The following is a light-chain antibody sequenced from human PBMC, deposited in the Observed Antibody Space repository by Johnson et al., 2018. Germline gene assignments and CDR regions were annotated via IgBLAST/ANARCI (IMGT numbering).Light chain of an antibody. V-gene: IGLV1-51*02. J-gene: IGLJ1*01. CDR2: ENN. CDR1: SSNIGNNY. Sequence: QSVLTQPPSVSAAPGQKVTISCSGSSSNIGNNYVSWYQQLPGTAPKPLIYENNKRPSGIPDRFSGSKSGTSATLSITGLQPGDEADYYCGTWDSSLRAGKVFGTGTKVTVL. CDR3: GTWDSSLRAGKV.